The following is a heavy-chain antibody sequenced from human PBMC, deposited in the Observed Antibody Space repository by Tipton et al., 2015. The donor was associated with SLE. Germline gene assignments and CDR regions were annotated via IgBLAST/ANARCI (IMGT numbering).Heavy chain of an antibody. V-gene: IGHV3-30*04. J-gene: IGHJ4*02. CDR3: ARDWGYSSSSPLDY. CDR2: IRNDGTNK. D-gene: IGHD6-6*01. CDR1: GFTFSDDA. Sequence: SLRLSCVASGFTFSDDAMSWVRQAPGKGLEWVAFIRNDGTNKYYADSVKGRFTVSRDISKNTVYLQMNSLRPEDTAVYYCARDWGYSSSSPLDYWGQGTLVTVSS.